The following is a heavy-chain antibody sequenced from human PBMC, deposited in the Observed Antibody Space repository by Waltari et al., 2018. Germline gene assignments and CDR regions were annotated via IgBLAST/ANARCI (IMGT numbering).Heavy chain of an antibody. CDR2: ISGSGGST. J-gene: IGHJ4*02. D-gene: IGHD4-17*01. CDR1: GFTFSSYA. Sequence: EVQLLESGGGLVQPGGSLRLSCAASGFTFSSYAMSLVRKAPGKGLEWVSAISGSGGSTYYADSVKGRFTISRDNSKNTLYLQMNSLRAEDTAVYYCAKDPDYGDYSYYFDYWGQGTLVTVSS. CDR3: AKDPDYGDYSYYFDY. V-gene: IGHV3-23*01.